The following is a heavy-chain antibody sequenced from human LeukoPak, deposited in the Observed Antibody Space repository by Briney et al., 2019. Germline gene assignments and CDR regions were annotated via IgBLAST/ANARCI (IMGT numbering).Heavy chain of an antibody. D-gene: IGHD2-2*01. CDR2: ISGSGGST. Sequence: GGSLRLSCAASGFTFSSYAMSWVRQAPGKGLEWVSAISGSGGSTHYADSVKGRFTISRDNSKNTLYLQMNSLRAEDTAVYYCARLLGYCSSTSCPPQDAFDIWGQGTMVTVSS. CDR1: GFTFSSYA. V-gene: IGHV3-23*01. CDR3: ARLLGYCSSTSCPPQDAFDI. J-gene: IGHJ3*02.